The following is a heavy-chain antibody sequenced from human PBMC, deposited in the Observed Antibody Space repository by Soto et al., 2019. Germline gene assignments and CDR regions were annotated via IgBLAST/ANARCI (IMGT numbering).Heavy chain of an antibody. J-gene: IGHJ4*02. CDR3: VRLVIAAAGTFDY. CDR1: GGSISSSSYY. CDR2: IYYSGST. Sequence: SETLSLTCTVSGGSISSSSYYWGWIRQPPGKGLEWIGSIYYSGSTYYNPSLKSRVTISVDTSKNQFSLKLSSVTAADTAVYYCVRLVIAAAGTFDYWGQGTLVTVSS. V-gene: IGHV4-39*01. D-gene: IGHD6-13*01.